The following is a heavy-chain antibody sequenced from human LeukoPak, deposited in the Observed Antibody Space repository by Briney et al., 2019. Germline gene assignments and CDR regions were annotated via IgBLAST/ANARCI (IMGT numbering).Heavy chain of an antibody. CDR1: GFTFSSYG. Sequence: GGSLRLSCAASGFTFSSYGMHWVRQAPGKGLEWVAFIRYDGSNKYYADSVKGRFTISRDNSKNTLYLQMNSLRAEDTAVYYCAKAYSSGWYPFDYWGQGTLVTVSS. V-gene: IGHV3-30*02. CDR3: AKAYSSGWYPFDY. CDR2: IRYDGSNK. J-gene: IGHJ4*02. D-gene: IGHD6-19*01.